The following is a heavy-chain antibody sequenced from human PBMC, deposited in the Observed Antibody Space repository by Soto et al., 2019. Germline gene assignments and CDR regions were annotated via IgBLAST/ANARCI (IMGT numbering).Heavy chain of an antibody. D-gene: IGHD6-13*01. CDR3: VRGDGGNVLSSSWYRDAFDI. J-gene: IGHJ3*02. Sequence: EVQLVESGGGLVQPGGSLRLSCAASGFTFSSYWMHWVRQAPGKGLVWVSRMNSDGSSTSYAASVKGRFTISRDNAKNTADLQVTSLRREDTAVYYCVRGDGGNVLSSSWYRDAFDIWGQGTMVTVSS. V-gene: IGHV3-74*01. CDR2: MNSDGSST. CDR1: GFTFSSYW.